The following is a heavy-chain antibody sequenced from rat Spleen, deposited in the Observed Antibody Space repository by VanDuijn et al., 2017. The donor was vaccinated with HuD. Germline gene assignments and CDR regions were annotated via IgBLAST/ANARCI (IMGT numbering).Heavy chain of an antibody. D-gene: IGHD3-3*01. CDR3: TTVGSASVDY. J-gene: IGHJ2*01. V-gene: IGHV5-22*01. Sequence: EWVASISYEGSSTYYGDSVKGRFTISRDNAKSTLYLQMDSLRSEDTATYYCTTVGSASVDYWGQGVMVTVSS. CDR2: ISYEGSST.